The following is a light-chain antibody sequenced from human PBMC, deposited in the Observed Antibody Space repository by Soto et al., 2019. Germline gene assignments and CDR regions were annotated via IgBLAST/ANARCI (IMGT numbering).Light chain of an antibody. V-gene: IGKV1-5*03. J-gene: IGKJ1*01. CDR1: QSISSW. CDR3: QHYNTYPWT. Sequence: DIQMPPSPPILSASVGDRVPTTCRASQSISSWLAWYQQKPGKAPNLLIYKASHLENGVPSRFSGSGSGTEFTLTISSLQPGDFATYYCQHYNTYPWTFGQGTKVDIK. CDR2: KAS.